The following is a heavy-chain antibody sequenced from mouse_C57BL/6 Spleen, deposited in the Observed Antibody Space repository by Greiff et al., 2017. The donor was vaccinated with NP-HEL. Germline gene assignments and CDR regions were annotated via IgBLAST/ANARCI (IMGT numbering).Heavy chain of an antibody. CDR2: IYPGDGDT. Sequence: VQLQQSGPELVKAGASVKISCKASGYAFSSSWMNWVKQRPGKGLEWIGRIYPGDGDTNYNGKFKGKATLTADKSSSTAYMQLSSLTSEDSAVYFCARAGYFDVWGTGTTVTVSS. CDR3: ARAGYFDV. CDR1: GYAFSSSW. V-gene: IGHV1-82*01. J-gene: IGHJ1*03.